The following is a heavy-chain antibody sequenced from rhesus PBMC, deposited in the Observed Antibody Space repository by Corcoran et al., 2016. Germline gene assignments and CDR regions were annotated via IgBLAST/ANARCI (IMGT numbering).Heavy chain of an antibody. CDR1: GFSLTTSGMG. Sequence: QVTLKESGPALVKPTQTLTLTCTFSGFSLTTSGMGVGWLRQPPGKALEWLALIYWDDDKRYSTSLKSRLTISKDTSKNQVVLTMTNMDPVDTATYYCARKRQLGTFFDYWGQGVLVTVSS. J-gene: IGHJ4*01. V-gene: IGHV2-174*01. CDR2: IYWDDDK. CDR3: ARKRQLGTFFDY. D-gene: IGHD6-25*01.